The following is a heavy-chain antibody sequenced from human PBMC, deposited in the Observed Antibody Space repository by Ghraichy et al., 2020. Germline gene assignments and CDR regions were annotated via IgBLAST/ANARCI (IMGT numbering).Heavy chain of an antibody. V-gene: IGHV3-21*01. CDR3: ARDLASSGWYDY. CDR2: ISSSSSYI. D-gene: IGHD6-19*01. J-gene: IGHJ4*02. Sequence: RGSLRLSCAASGFTFSSYSMNWVRQAPGKGLEWVSSISSSSSYIYYADSVKGRFTISRDNAKNSLYLQMNSLRAEDTAVYYCARDLASSGWYDYWGQGTLVTVSS. CDR1: GFTFSSYS.